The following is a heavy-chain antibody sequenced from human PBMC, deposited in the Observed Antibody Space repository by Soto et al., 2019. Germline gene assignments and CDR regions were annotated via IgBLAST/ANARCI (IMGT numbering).Heavy chain of an antibody. CDR2: IKQDGSEK. Sequence: GGSLRLSCAASGFTFSSYWMSWVRQAPGKGLEWVANIKQDGSEKYYVDSVKGRFTISRDNAKNSLYLQMNSLRAEDTALYYCARHKDKAVAGQGVLDYWGQGTLVTVSS. J-gene: IGHJ4*02. D-gene: IGHD6-19*01. CDR3: ARHKDKAVAGQGVLDY. V-gene: IGHV3-7*05. CDR1: GFTFSSYW.